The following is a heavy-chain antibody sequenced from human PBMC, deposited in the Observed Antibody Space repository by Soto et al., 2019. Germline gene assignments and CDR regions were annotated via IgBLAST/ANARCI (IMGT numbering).Heavy chain of an antibody. CDR3: AKEVDSSGSSRNWFDP. D-gene: IGHD6-25*01. J-gene: IGHJ5*02. CDR2: VSGSGGST. V-gene: IGHV3-23*01. CDR1: GFTFSSYA. Sequence: EVQLLESGGGLVQPGGSLRLSCAASGFTFSSYAMSWVRQAPGKGLEWVSAVSGSGGSTYYADSVKGRFTISRDNSKNTLYLQMNRLRAEDTAVYYCAKEVDSSGSSRNWFDPWGQGTLVTVSS.